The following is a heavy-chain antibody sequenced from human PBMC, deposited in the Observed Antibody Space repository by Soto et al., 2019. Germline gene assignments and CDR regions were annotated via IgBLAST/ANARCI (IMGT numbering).Heavy chain of an antibody. CDR2: ISPYNGNT. Sequence: ASLKGYCKTSGYAFLSYGISWVRQDTGQGLEWMGWISPYNGNTNYAQNFQGRVTMTTDTSTSTAYMEVRSLRSDDTAVYYCTKSGYYFGSGSPQDYYYGMDVWGQGTTVTVSS. J-gene: IGHJ6*02. D-gene: IGHD3-10*01. CDR3: TKSGYYFGSGSPQDYYYGMDV. CDR1: GYAFLSYG. V-gene: IGHV1-18*01.